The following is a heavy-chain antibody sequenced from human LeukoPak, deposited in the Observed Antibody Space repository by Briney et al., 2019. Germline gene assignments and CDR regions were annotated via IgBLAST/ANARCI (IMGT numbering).Heavy chain of an antibody. V-gene: IGHV3-30-3*01. D-gene: IGHD3-3*01. J-gene: IGHJ3*02. CDR2: ISYDGSNK. CDR3: ARDRARITIFGVVLDAFDI. CDR1: GFTFSSYA. Sequence: GGSLRLSCAASGFTFSSYAMHWVRQAPGKGLEWVAVISYDGSNKYYADSVKGRFTISRDNSKNTLYLQMNSLRAEDTAVYYCARDRARITIFGVVLDAFDIWGQGTMVTVSS.